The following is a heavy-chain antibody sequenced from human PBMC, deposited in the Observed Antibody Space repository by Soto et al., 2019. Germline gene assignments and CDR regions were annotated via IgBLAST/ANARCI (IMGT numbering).Heavy chain of an antibody. CDR1: GFTFSSYD. D-gene: IGHD1-7*01. Sequence: EVQLAESGGGMVQPGGSLRLSCVASGFTFSSYDMHWVRQAPGKGLEYVSSSSSNGGTTYYGNSVKGRFTISRDNSKNTLSLQMGSMTAEDMAVYYCVRRVSGNYDYWGQGTLVTVSS. J-gene: IGHJ4*02. V-gene: IGHV3-64*01. CDR3: VRRVSGNYDY. CDR2: SSSNGGTT.